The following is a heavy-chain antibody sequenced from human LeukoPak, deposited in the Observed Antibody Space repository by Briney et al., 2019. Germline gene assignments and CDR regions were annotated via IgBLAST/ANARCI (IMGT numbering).Heavy chain of an antibody. Sequence: GASVKVSCKASGYTFTGYYMHWVRQAPGQGLEWMGWINPNSGGTNYAQKFQGRVTITADESTSTAYMELSSLRSEDTAVYYCARTRQNYYDSSGYYSWLDYWGQGTLVTVSS. CDR3: ARTRQNYYDSSGYYSWLDY. CDR1: GYTFTGYY. J-gene: IGHJ4*02. V-gene: IGHV1-2*02. D-gene: IGHD3-22*01. CDR2: INPNSGGT.